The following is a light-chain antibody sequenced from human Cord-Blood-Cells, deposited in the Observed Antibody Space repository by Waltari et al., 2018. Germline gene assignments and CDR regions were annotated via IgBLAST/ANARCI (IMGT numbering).Light chain of an antibody. V-gene: IGKV3-11*01. CDR1: QRVSSY. Sequence: EIVSTQSQATLSLSPGARATLSCRASQRVSSYLAWYQQKPGQAPRLLIYDASNRATGIPARFSGSRSWTDFTLAISSLEPEDFAVYYCRQRSNWAPLTIGGGTKVEIK. CDR2: DAS. CDR3: RQRSNWAPLT. J-gene: IGKJ4*01.